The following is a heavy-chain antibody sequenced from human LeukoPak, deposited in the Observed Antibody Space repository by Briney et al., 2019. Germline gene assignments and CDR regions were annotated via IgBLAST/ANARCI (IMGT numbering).Heavy chain of an antibody. CDR2: INTDGRST. CDR1: EFSVGSNY. V-gene: IGHV3-74*01. D-gene: IGHD3-16*01. J-gene: IGHJ3*01. CDR3: ARDFLHLGG. Sequence: GGSLRLSCAASEFSVGSNYMTWVRQAPGKGLVWVSRINTDGRSTGYVDSVKGRFTISRDSAKNMLYLQMNSLRAEDTAVYYCARDFLHLGGWGQGTMVTVSS.